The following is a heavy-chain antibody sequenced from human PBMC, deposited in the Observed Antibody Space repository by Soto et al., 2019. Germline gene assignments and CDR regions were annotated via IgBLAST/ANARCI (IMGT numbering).Heavy chain of an antibody. D-gene: IGHD2-2*03. Sequence: SETLSLTCTVSGGSISRSSYYWVLIRQPPGKGLEWIGSIYYSGSTYYNPSLKSRVTISVDTSKNQFSLKLSSVTAADTAVYYCARQRALIRVGWNWGQGTLVTVSS. CDR2: IYYSGST. J-gene: IGHJ4*02. CDR1: GGSISRSSYY. V-gene: IGHV4-39*01. CDR3: ARQRALIRVGWN.